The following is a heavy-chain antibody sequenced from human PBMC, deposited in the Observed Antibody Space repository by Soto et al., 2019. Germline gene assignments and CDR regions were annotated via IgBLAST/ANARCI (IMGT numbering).Heavy chain of an antibody. CDR2: IYYSGST. V-gene: IGHV4-39*01. CDR1: GGSISSSSYY. Sequence: QLQLQESGPGLVKPSETLSLTCTVSGGSISSSSYYWGWIRQPPGKGLEWIGSIYYSGSTYYNPSLKSRVTISVDTSNNQFSLKLSSVTAADTAVYYCARHGGYYDSSGYYIDYWGQGTLVTVSS. CDR3: ARHGGYYDSSGYYIDY. J-gene: IGHJ4*02. D-gene: IGHD3-22*01.